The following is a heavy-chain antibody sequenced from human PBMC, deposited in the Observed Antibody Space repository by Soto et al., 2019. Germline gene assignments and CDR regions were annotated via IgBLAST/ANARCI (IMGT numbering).Heavy chain of an antibody. CDR3: ARDNGYDAATLDY. Sequence: EVQLVESGGGLVKPGGSLRLSCAASGFTFSTCSMNWVRQAPGKGLEWVSSISSSGSNIYYADSVKGRFTISRDNAKNSLYLQMNSLRADDTAVYYCARDNGYDAATLDYWGQGTLVTVSS. CDR2: ISSSGSNI. D-gene: IGHD5-12*01. J-gene: IGHJ4*02. CDR1: GFTFSTCS. V-gene: IGHV3-21*02.